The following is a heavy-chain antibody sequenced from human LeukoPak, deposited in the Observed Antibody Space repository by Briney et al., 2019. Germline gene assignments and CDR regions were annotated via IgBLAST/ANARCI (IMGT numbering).Heavy chain of an antibody. CDR3: ARMYSSGWYWFDP. CDR1: GGSISSGGYS. Sequence: PSETLSLTCAVSGGSISSGGYSWSWIRQPPGKGLEWIGYIYHSGSTYYNPSLKSRVTISVDRSKNQFSLKLSSVTAADTAVYYCARMYSSGWYWFDPWGQGTLVTVSS. J-gene: IGHJ5*02. CDR2: IYHSGST. V-gene: IGHV4-30-2*01. D-gene: IGHD6-19*01.